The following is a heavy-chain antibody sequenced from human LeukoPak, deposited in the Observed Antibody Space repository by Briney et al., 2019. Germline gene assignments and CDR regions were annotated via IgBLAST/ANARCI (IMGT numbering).Heavy chain of an antibody. J-gene: IGHJ3*02. D-gene: IGHD3-3*01. CDR2: IIPIFGTA. CDR3: ARGTIFGVVIIAFDI. Sequence: SVKVSCKASGGTFSSYAISWVRQAPGQGLEWMGGIIPIFGTANYAQKFQGRVTITADESTSTAYMELSSLRSEDTAVYYCARGTIFGVVIIAFDIWGQGTMVTVSS. CDR1: GGTFSSYA. V-gene: IGHV1-69*13.